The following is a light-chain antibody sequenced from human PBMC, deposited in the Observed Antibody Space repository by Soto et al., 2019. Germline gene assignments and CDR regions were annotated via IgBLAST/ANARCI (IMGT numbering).Light chain of an antibody. CDR1: SSDVGGYNF. CDR2: NFS. Sequence: QSALTQPASVSGSPGQSITISCTGTSSDVGGYNFVSWYQQHPGKAPKVMIYNFSNRPSGVSNRFSGSKSGNSASLTLSGLLAEDEADYYCSSYSSISTVVLGGEIKGTVL. CDR3: SSYSSISTVV. J-gene: IGLJ3*02. V-gene: IGLV2-14*01.